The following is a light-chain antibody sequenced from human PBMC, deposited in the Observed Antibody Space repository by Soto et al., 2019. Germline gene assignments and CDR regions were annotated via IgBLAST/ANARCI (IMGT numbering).Light chain of an antibody. CDR2: VNN. Sequence: QSVLTQPPSVSGAPGQWVTISCTGSSSNIGAGYDVHWYQQLPGTAPKLLIYVNNKRPSGVPDRFSGSKSGTSASLTVTGLQADDEADYYCQSCDSSLSVVFGGGTKVTVL. V-gene: IGLV1-40*01. J-gene: IGLJ2*01. CDR1: SSNIGAGYD. CDR3: QSCDSSLSVV.